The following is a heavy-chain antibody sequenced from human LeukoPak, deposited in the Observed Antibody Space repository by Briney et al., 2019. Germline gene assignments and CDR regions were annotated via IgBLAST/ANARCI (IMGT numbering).Heavy chain of an antibody. CDR3: AKGRKDFDTNLGPFDS. J-gene: IGHJ4*02. CDR2: IYYSGST. D-gene: IGHD3-9*01. CDR1: GGSISSYY. Sequence: SETLSLTCTVSGGSISSYYWSWIRQPPGKGLEWIGYIYYSGSTNYNPSLKSRVTISVGTSKPQFSLKVTSVTTADTAAYYCAKGRKDFDTNLGPFDSWGQGILVTVSS. V-gene: IGHV4-59*01.